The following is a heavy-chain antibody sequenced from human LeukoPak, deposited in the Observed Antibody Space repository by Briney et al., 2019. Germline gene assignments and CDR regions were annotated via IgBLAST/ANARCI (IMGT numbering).Heavy chain of an antibody. J-gene: IGHJ5*02. V-gene: IGHV1-69*04. CDR1: GGTFSSYA. Sequence: SVKVSCKASGGTFSSYAISWVRQAPGQGLEWMGRIIPILGIANYAQKFQGRVTITADKSASTAYMELSSLRSEDTAVYYCARERYSSSSGFDPWGQGTLVTVSS. D-gene: IGHD6-6*01. CDR2: IIPILGIA. CDR3: ARERYSSSSGFDP.